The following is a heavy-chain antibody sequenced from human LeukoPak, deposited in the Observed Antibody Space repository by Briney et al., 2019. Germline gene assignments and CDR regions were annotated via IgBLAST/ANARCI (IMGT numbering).Heavy chain of an antibody. Sequence: SETLSLTCAVYGGSFSGYYWSWIRQPPGKGLEWIGEINHSGSTNYNPSLKSRVTISVDTSKNQFSLKLSSVTAADTAVYYCARGLSYYDSSGYFSWGQGTLVTVSS. V-gene: IGHV4-34*01. CDR3: ARGLSYYDSSGYFS. D-gene: IGHD3-22*01. CDR2: INHSGST. CDR1: GGSFSGYY. J-gene: IGHJ5*02.